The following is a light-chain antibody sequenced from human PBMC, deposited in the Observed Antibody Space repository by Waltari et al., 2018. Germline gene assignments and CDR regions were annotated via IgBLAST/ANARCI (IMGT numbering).Light chain of an antibody. CDR3: QQRSNWPRT. Sequence: DIQMTQSPSTLSASVGDRVTLTCRARQSVSTWLAWYQQKPGKAPRLLIYKASSLESGVPSRFSGSGSGTEFTLTISSLQPDDFAVYYCQQRSNWPRTFGQGTKVEIK. V-gene: IGKV1-5*03. J-gene: IGKJ1*01. CDR2: KAS. CDR1: QSVSTW.